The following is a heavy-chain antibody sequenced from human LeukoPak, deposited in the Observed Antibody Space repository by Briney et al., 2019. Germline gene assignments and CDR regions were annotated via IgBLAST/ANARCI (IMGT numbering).Heavy chain of an antibody. V-gene: IGHV3-7*01. CDR3: ARDLGYCSSTSCYFDY. Sequence: GGSLRLSCAASGFTFSSYWMSWVRQAPGKGLEWVANIKQDGSEKNYVDSVKGRFTISRDNAKNSLYLQMNSLRGEDTAVYYCARDLGYCSSTSCYFDYWGQGTLVTVSS. D-gene: IGHD2-2*01. J-gene: IGHJ4*02. CDR2: IKQDGSEK. CDR1: GFTFSSYW.